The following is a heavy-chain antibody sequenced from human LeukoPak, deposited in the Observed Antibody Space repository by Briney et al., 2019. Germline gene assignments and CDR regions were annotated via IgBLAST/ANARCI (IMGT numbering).Heavy chain of an antibody. Sequence: GESLKISCKASGYNFTNYWIARVRQMPGKGPEWMGLIYPADSDTRYGPPFQGQVTIPGDKSISTAYLQWRSLKASDTAMYYCARPRDGLVGFDYWGQGTLVTVSS. V-gene: IGHV5-51*01. CDR1: GYNFTNYW. CDR2: IYPADSDT. CDR3: ARPRDGLVGFDY. D-gene: IGHD2-15*01. J-gene: IGHJ4*02.